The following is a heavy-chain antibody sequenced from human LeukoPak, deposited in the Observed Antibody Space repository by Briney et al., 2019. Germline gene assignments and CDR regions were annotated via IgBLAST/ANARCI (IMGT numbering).Heavy chain of an antibody. V-gene: IGHV3-66*01. Sequence: GGSLRLSCAASGITVSTNYMSWVRQAPGKGLEWVSVIHTDDSTYYTDSVKGRFDISRDISKNTLYLQMNSLRGDDTALYYCAGDWNGDHAIEYWGQGILVTVSS. D-gene: IGHD1-1*01. CDR2: IHTDDST. CDR3: AGDWNGDHAIEY. CDR1: GITVSTNY. J-gene: IGHJ4*02.